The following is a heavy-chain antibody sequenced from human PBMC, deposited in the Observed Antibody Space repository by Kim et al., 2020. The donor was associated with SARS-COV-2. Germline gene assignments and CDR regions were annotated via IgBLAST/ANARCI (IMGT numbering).Heavy chain of an antibody. CDR1: GDSVSSNSAA. CDR2: TYYKSKWYS. CDR3: TKTGVPGDSSTWRGIDF. D-gene: IGHD6-13*01. V-gene: IGHV6-1*01. Sequence: SQTLSLTCAISGDSVSSNSAAWNWIRQSPSRGLEWLGRTYYKSKWYSDYAVSVKGRITINPDTSKNQFSLQLNSLTPVDTAVYYCTKTGVPGDSSTWRGIDFWGQGTLVTVSS. J-gene: IGHJ4*02.